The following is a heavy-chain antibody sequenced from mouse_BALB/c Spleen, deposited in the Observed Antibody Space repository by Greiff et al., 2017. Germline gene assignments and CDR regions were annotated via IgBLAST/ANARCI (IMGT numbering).Heavy chain of an antibody. Sequence: EVQLQQSGPELVKPGASMKISCKASGYSFTGYTMNWVKQSHGKNLEWIGLINPYNGGTSYNQKFKGKATLTVDKSSSTAYMELLSLTSEDSAVYYCAAITTVVEEAFYAMDYWGQGTSVTVSS. V-gene: IGHV1-18*01. D-gene: IGHD1-1*01. CDR3: AAITTVVEEAFYAMDY. CDR1: GYSFTGYT. CDR2: INPYNGGT. J-gene: IGHJ4*01.